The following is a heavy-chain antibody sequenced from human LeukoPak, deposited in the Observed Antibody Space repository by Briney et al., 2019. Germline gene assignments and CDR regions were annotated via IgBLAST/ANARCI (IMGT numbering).Heavy chain of an antibody. D-gene: IGHD3-10*01. V-gene: IGHV4-59*01. CDR3: ARMVRGYTDWFDP. CDR2: IYYSGST. CDR1: GGSISSYY. Sequence: SETPSLTCTVSGGSISSYYWSWIRQPPGKGLEWIGYIYYSGSTNYNPSLKSRVTISVDTSKNQFSLKLSSVTAADTAVYYCARMVRGYTDWFDPWGQGTLVTVSS. J-gene: IGHJ5*02.